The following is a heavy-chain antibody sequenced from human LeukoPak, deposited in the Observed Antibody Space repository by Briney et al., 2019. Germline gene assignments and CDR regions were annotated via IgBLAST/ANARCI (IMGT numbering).Heavy chain of an antibody. CDR2: ISYDGSNK. J-gene: IGHJ6*02. V-gene: IGHV3-30*18. CDR1: GFTFSSYG. D-gene: IGHD4-17*01. CDR3: AKVASPLYGDLPYYYYYGMDV. Sequence: QPGGSLRLSCAASGFTFSSYGMHWVRQAPGKGLEWVAVISYDGSNKYYADSVKGRFTISRDNSKNTLYLQMNSLRAEDTAVYYCAKVASPLYGDLPYYYYYGMDVWGQGTTVTVSS.